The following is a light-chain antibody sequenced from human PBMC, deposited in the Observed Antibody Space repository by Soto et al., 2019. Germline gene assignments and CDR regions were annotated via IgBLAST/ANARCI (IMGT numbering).Light chain of an antibody. Sequence: EIVLTQSPGTLSLSPGERATLSCRASQSVSSSYLAWYQQKPGQAPRLLIYGASNRATGIPDRFRGSGSGTDFTLTISRLEPEDFAVYYCQQYGSSPLLTFGGGTKVEIK. CDR2: GAS. CDR3: QQYGSSPLLT. V-gene: IGKV3-20*01. CDR1: QSVSSSY. J-gene: IGKJ4*01.